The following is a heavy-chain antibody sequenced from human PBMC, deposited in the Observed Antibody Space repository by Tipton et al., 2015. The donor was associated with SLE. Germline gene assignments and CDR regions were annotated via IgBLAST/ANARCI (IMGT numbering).Heavy chain of an antibody. J-gene: IGHJ4*02. V-gene: IGHV4-34*09. Sequence: TLSLTCAVYGGSFTTYYWNWIRQPPGKGLEWIGYIYNSENTYNNPSLKSRLTISVDTSRNQFSLKLSSVTAADTAVYYCARDPSDTSGFYTYSFDLWGQGTPVTVSP. D-gene: IGHD3-22*01. CDR1: GGSFTTYY. CDR3: ARDPSDTSGFYTYSFDL. CDR2: IYNSENT.